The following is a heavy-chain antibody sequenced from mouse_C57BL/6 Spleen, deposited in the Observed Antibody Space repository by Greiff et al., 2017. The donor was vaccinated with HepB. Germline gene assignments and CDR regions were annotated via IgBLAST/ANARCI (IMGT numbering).Heavy chain of an antibody. J-gene: IGHJ4*01. D-gene: IGHD1-1*01. Sequence: QVQLQQPGTELVKPGASVKLSCKASGYTFTSYWMHWVKQRPGQGLEWIGNINPSNGGTNYNEKFKSKATLTVDKSSSTAYMQLSSLTSEDSAVYYCARYSDYYGISYGAMDYWGQGTSVTVSS. CDR3: ARYSDYYGISYGAMDY. CDR2: INPSNGGT. CDR1: GYTFTSYW. V-gene: IGHV1-53*01.